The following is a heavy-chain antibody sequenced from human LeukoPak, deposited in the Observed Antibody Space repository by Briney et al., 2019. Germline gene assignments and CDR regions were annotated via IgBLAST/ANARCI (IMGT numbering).Heavy chain of an antibody. V-gene: IGHV4-30-4*08. CDR2: IYYSGST. J-gene: IGHJ2*01. D-gene: IGHD1-26*01. Sequence: SETLSLTCTVSGGSISSSSYYWGWIRQPPGKGLEWIGYIYYSGSTYYNPSLKSRVTISVDTSKNQFSLKLSSVTAADTAVYYCASLGGAPFDLWGRGTLVTVSS. CDR1: GGSISSSSYY. CDR3: ASLGGAPFDL.